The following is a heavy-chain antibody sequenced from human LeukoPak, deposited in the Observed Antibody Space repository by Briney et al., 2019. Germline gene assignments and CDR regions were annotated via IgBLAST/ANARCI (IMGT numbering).Heavy chain of an antibody. V-gene: IGHV4-39*07. CDR3: ARGYGSGSFDY. Sequence: SETPSLTCTVSGGSISSSSYYWGWIRQPPGKGLEWIGSIYYSGSTYYNPSLKSRVTISVDTSKNQFSLKLSSVTAADTAVYYCARGYGSGSFDYWGQGTLVTVSS. J-gene: IGHJ4*02. CDR2: IYYSGST. CDR1: GGSISSSSYY. D-gene: IGHD3-10*01.